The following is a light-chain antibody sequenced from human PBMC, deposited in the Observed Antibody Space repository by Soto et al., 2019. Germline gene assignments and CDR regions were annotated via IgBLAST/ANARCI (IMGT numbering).Light chain of an antibody. J-gene: IGKJ1*01. CDR2: GAS. CDR3: QQCNHWCST. Sequence: EIVLTQSPGTLSLSPGERATLSCRASQSVSSSYLARYQQKPGQAPRLLIYGASTSAAGIPARFSGSGSGTEFTPTTICLQTEDWAVYYSQQCNHWCSTFDQGTNVEIK. V-gene: IGKV3-15*01. CDR1: QSVSSSY.